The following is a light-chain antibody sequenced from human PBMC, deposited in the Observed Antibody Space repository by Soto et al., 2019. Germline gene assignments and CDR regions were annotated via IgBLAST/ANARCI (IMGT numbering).Light chain of an antibody. CDR3: SSKTTSSTLVV. J-gene: IGLJ3*02. CDR2: DVI. V-gene: IGLV2-14*03. Sequence: QSALTQPASVSGSPGRSITISCTGTTSDVGGYNSVSWYQQHPGKAPKLMIYDVIKRPSGVSNRFSGSKSGNTASLTISGLQAEDEADYYCSSKTTSSTLVVFGGGTKLTVL. CDR1: TSDVGGYNS.